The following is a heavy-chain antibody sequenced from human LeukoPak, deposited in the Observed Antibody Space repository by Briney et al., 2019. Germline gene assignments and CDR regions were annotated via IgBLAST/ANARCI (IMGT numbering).Heavy chain of an antibody. CDR2: ICHSGST. J-gene: IGHJ5*02. D-gene: IGHD7-27*01. CDR1: GASISNTGYY. V-gene: IGHV4-39*01. Sequence: SETLSLTCTVSGASISNTGYYWGWIRQPPGKGLEWIGNICHSGSTYYSPSLKSRVTLSVDTSKNQFSLKLSSVTAADTAVYYCAGLLNGGASHWFDPWGQGTLVTVSS. CDR3: AGLLNGGASHWFDP.